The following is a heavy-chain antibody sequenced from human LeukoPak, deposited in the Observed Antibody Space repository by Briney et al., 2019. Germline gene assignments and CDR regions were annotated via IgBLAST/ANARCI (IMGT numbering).Heavy chain of an antibody. Sequence: PSETLSLTCTVSGGSISSSSYYWGWIRQPPGKGLEWIGSIYYSGSTYYNPSLKSRVTISVDTSKNQFSLKLSSVTAADTAVYYCAQGGPSYGMDVWGQGTTVTVSS. CDR2: IYYSGST. D-gene: IGHD3-16*01. CDR3: AQGGPSYGMDV. V-gene: IGHV4-39*01. J-gene: IGHJ6*02. CDR1: GGSISSSSYY.